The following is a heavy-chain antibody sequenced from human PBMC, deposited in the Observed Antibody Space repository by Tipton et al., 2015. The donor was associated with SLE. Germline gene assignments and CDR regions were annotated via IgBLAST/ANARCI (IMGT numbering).Heavy chain of an antibody. CDR1: GGSINSSTSF. D-gene: IGHD1-26*01. CDR3: ARGDVEEAPLGFDS. Sequence: GLVKPSETLSLTCNVSGGSINSSTSFWAWIRQPPGKGPEWIASISSSGSTDHNPSLRSRVSISLDTSKNQFSLRLTSATAADTAVYYCARGDVEEAPLGFDSWGQGTLVTVSS. J-gene: IGHJ4*02. V-gene: IGHV4-39*07. CDR2: ISSSGST.